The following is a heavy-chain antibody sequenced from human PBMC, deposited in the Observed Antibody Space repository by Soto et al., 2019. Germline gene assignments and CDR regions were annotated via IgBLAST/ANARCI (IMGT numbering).Heavy chain of an antibody. CDR2: IYQSGST. CDR1: GYSISSGYY. D-gene: IGHD3-3*01. CDR3: ARSSTYYDFWSGYQNWFDP. V-gene: IGHV4-38-2*01. J-gene: IGHJ5*02. Sequence: SETLSLTCAVSGYSISSGYYWGWIRQPPGKGLEWIGSIYQSGSTYYNPSLKSRVTIPVDTSKNQFSLKLSSVTAADPAVYYCARSSTYYDFWSGYQNWFDPWGQGTLVTVSS.